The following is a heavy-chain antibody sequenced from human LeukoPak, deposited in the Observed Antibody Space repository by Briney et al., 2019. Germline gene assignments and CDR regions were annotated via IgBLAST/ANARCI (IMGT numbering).Heavy chain of an antibody. CDR3: ARVWGSSSYFDY. V-gene: IGHV1-69*04. Sequence: SVKVSCKASGYTFTSYGISWVRQAPGQGLEWMGRIIPILGIANYAQKFQGRVTITADKSTSTAYMELSSLRSEDTAVYYCARVWGSSSYFDYWGQGTLVTVSS. J-gene: IGHJ4*02. CDR2: IIPILGIA. CDR1: GYTFTSYG. D-gene: IGHD6-13*01.